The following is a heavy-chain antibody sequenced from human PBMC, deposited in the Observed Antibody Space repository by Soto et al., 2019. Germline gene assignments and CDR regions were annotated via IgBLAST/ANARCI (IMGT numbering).Heavy chain of an antibody. J-gene: IGHJ4*02. D-gene: IGHD6-13*01. V-gene: IGHV3-23*01. CDR1: GFTFSSYG. CDR3: ANSRDSTSWYCYFDY. Sequence: EVRLLESGGGLVQPGGSLRLSCAASGFTFSSYGMSWVRQAPGKGLEWVSAISGSGGGTYYADSVKGRFTISRDNSKNTLYLQMNSLRAEDTAVYYCANSRDSTSWYCYFDYWGQGTLVTVSS. CDR2: ISGSGGGT.